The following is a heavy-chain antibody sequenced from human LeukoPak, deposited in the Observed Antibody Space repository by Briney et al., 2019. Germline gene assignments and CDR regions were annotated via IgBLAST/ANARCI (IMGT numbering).Heavy chain of an antibody. CDR1: GFIFSSYS. CDR3: ARFDYYYDSSGYPESPFDI. V-gene: IGHV3-21*01. J-gene: IGHJ3*02. D-gene: IGHD3-22*01. CDR2: ISSSTIYI. Sequence: PGGSLRLSCAASGFIFSSYSMNWVRQAPGKGLEWVSSISSSTIYIYYADSVKGRFTISRDNAKNTLYLQMNSLRAEDTAVYYCARFDYYYDSSGYPESPFDIWGQGTMVTVSS.